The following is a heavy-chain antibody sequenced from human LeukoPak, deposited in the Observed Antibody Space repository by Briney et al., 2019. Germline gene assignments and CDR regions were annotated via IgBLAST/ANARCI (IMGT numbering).Heavy chain of an antibody. V-gene: IGHV3-48*01. CDR2: ISSSSSTK. J-gene: IGHJ4*02. CDR3: APLGADSDY. CDR1: KFTFSNYS. D-gene: IGHD3-16*01. Sequence: GGSLRLSCAASKFTFSNYSMNWVRQAPGKGLEWVSYISSSSSTKYYADSVKGRFTISRDKAKNSLYLQMNSLRAEDTAVYYCAPLGADSDYWGQGTLVTVSS.